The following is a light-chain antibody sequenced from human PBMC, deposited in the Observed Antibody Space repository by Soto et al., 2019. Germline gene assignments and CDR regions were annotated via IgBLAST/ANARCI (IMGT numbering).Light chain of an antibody. J-gene: IGKJ2*01. CDR3: QQYYSTPQT. V-gene: IGKV4-1*01. Sequence: DIVMTQSPDSLAVSLGERATINCKSSQSVLYSSNNKNYLAWYQHKPGQPPKLLMHWASTRESGVTDRFSGSGSGTDFTLNISSLQAEDVAVYYCQQYYSTPQTFGQGTKLEIK. CDR2: WAS. CDR1: QSVLYSSNNKNY.